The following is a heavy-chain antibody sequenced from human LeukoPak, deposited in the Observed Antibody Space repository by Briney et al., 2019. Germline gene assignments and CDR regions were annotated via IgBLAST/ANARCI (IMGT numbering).Heavy chain of an antibody. D-gene: IGHD5-12*01. V-gene: IGHV4-34*01. J-gene: IGHJ6*02. Sequence: SEILSLTCAVYGGSFSGYYWSWIRQPPGKGLEWIGEINHSGSTNYNPSLKSRVTISVDTSKNQFSLKLSSVTAADTAVYYCARGGSTRWYYYGMDVWGQGTTVTVSS. CDR3: ARGGSTRWYYYGMDV. CDR2: INHSGST. CDR1: GGSFSGYY.